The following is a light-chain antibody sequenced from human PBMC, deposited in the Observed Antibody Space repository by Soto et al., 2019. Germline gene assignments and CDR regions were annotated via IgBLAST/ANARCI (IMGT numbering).Light chain of an antibody. Sequence: DIQMTQSPSAMSASVGDRVTITCRASQGINNYLAWFQQKPGKVPKRLIYDASSLPSGVPSRFSGSGSGTDYSLTISSLQPEDVATYYCLQHNSYPLTFGGGTKVEIK. CDR3: LQHNSYPLT. V-gene: IGKV1-17*03. J-gene: IGKJ4*01. CDR2: DAS. CDR1: QGINNY.